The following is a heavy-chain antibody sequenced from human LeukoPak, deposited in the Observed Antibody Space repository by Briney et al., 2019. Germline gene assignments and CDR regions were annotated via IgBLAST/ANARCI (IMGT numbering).Heavy chain of an antibody. CDR2: INTDGSST. J-gene: IGHJ5*02. CDR3: VRLSWELGDGGVT. D-gene: IGHD1-26*01. V-gene: IGHV3-74*01. CDR1: GFTFSSYW. Sequence: GGSLRLSCAASGFTFSSYWMHWVRQAPGRGLVWISRINTDGSSTTYADSVKGRFTISRDNAKNTLYLQMNSLRAEDTAVYYCVRLSWELGDGGVTWGQGTLVTVSS.